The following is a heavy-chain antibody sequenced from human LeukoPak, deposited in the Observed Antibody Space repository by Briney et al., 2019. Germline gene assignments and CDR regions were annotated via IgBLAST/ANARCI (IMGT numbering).Heavy chain of an antibody. Sequence: SETLSLTCTVSGGSISSYYWSWIRQPPGKGLEWIGYIYYSGSTNYNPSLKSRVTISVDTSKNQFSLKLSSVTAADTAVYYCARAGTPPYYYYYMDVWGKGTTVTISS. D-gene: IGHD1-14*01. CDR1: GGSISSYY. CDR2: IYYSGST. J-gene: IGHJ6*03. CDR3: ARAGTPPYYYYYMDV. V-gene: IGHV4-59*01.